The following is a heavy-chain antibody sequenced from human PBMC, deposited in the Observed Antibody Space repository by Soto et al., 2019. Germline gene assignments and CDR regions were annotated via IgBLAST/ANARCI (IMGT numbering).Heavy chain of an antibody. CDR1: GGSISSGDYY. D-gene: IGHD4-17*01. CDR3: ARFSKTVTTGFDYYYGMDV. CDR2: IYYSGST. Sequence: QVQLQESGPGLVKPSQTLSLTCTVSGGSISSGDYYWSWIRQPPGKGLEWIGCIYYSGSTYYNPSLKSRVTISVDTSKNQFSLKLSSVTAADTAVYYCARFSKTVTTGFDYYYGMDVWGQGTTVTVSS. V-gene: IGHV4-30-4*01. J-gene: IGHJ6*02.